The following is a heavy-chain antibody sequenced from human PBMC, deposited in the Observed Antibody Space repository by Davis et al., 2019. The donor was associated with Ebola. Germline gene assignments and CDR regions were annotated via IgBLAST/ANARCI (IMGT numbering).Heavy chain of an antibody. J-gene: IGHJ4*02. D-gene: IGHD5-12*01. V-gene: IGHV5-51*01. Sequence: GESLKISCNASGYIFTDYWIGWLRQVPGKGLEWVGLIYPGYSDARYSPSFQGQVTISADKSISTAYLQWSSLKASDTAMYYCARRRVIHDVATNDYFDYWGQGTLVTVSS. CDR3: ARRRVIHDVATNDYFDY. CDR1: GYIFTDYW. CDR2: IYPGYSDA.